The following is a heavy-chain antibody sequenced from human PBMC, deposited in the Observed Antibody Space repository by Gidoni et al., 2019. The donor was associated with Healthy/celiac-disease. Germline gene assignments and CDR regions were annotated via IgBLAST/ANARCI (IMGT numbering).Heavy chain of an antibody. Sequence: QVQLVESGGGVVQPGRSLRLSCAASGFTFSSYGMHWVRQAPGKGLEWVAVISYDGSNKYYADSVKGRFTISRDNSKNTLYLQMNSLRAEDTAVYYCATLPPADAFDIWGQGTMVTVSS. CDR1: GFTFSSYG. CDR3: ATLPPADAFDI. CDR2: ISYDGSNK. D-gene: IGHD3-10*01. J-gene: IGHJ3*02. V-gene: IGHV3-30*03.